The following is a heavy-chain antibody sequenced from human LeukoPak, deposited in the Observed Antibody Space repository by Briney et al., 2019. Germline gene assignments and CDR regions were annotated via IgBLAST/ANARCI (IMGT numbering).Heavy chain of an antibody. CDR3: AGGRIWITDS. J-gene: IGHJ4*02. Sequence: TGGSLRLSCAASGFTFSSYWMNWVRQAPGKGLEWVANIKQDGSEKNYVDSVKGRFTISRDNAKNSLDLQMNSLRAEDTAVYYCAGGRIWITDSWGQGTLGTVSS. V-gene: IGHV3-7*04. CDR2: IKQDGSEK. D-gene: IGHD2-2*03. CDR1: GFTFSSYW.